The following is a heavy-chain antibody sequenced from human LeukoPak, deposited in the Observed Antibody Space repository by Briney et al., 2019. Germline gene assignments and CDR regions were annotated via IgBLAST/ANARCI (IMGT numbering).Heavy chain of an antibody. V-gene: IGHV3-21*01. CDR3: ARSYYDSHRWWGNYFDY. CDR1: GFTFSSYW. Sequence: GGSLRLSCAASGFTFSSYWMSWVRQAPGKGLEWVSSISSSSSYIYYADSVKGRFTISRDNAKNSLYLQMNSLRAEDTAVYYCARSYYDSHRWWGNYFDYWGQGTLVTVSS. J-gene: IGHJ4*02. D-gene: IGHD3-22*01. CDR2: ISSSSSYI.